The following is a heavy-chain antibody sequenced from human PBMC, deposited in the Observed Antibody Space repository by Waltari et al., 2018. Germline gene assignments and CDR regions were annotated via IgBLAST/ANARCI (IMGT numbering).Heavy chain of an antibody. CDR2: IYHSGST. CDR3: ARGGGSDYGEIFDY. J-gene: IGHJ4*02. D-gene: IGHD4-17*01. V-gene: IGHV4-38-2*01. Sequence: AVSGYSISSGYYWGWIRQPPGKGLEWIGSIYHSGSTYYNPSLKSRVTISVDTSKNQFSLKLSSVTAADTAVYYCARGGGSDYGEIFDYWGQGTLVTVSS. CDR1: GYSISSGYY.